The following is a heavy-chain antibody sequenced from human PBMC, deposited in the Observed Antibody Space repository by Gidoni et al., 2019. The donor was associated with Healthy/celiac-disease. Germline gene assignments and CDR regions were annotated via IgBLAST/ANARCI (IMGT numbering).Heavy chain of an antibody. CDR3: ARDVDTAMVTGYFDY. D-gene: IGHD5-18*01. Sequence: EVQLVQSGAEVKKPGESLKISCKGSGYSFTSYWIGWVRQMPGKGLEWMGCIYPGDSDTRYSPSFQGQVTISADKSISTAYLQWSSLKASDTAMYYCARDVDTAMVTGYFDYWGQGTLVTVSS. CDR2: IYPGDSDT. V-gene: IGHV5-51*01. J-gene: IGHJ4*02. CDR1: GYSFTSYW.